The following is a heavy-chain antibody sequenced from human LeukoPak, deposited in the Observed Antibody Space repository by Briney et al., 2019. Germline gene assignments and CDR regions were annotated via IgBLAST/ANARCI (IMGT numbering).Heavy chain of an antibody. D-gene: IGHD6-6*01. V-gene: IGHV3-48*01. J-gene: IGHJ4*02. CDR3: ARAYGSSSPFDY. CDR1: GFTFSSYS. Sequence: GGSLRLSCAASGFTFSSYSMNWVRQAPGKGLEWVSYISSSSSTIYYAYSVKGRFTISRDNDKNSMYLQMNSLRAEDTAVYYCARAYGSSSPFDYWGQGTLVTVSS. CDR2: ISSSSSTI.